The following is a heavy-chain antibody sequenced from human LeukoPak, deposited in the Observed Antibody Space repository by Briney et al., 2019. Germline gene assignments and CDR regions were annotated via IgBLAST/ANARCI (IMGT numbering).Heavy chain of an antibody. V-gene: IGHV1-24*01. Sequence: ASVKVSCKVSGYTLTELSTHWVRQAPGKGLEWMGGFDPEDGETIYAQKFQGRVTMTEDTSTDTAYMELSSLRSEDTAVYYCATEYSSGWYGDAFDIWGQGTMVTVSS. CDR3: ATEYSSGWYGDAFDI. D-gene: IGHD6-19*01. J-gene: IGHJ3*02. CDR1: GYTLTELS. CDR2: FDPEDGET.